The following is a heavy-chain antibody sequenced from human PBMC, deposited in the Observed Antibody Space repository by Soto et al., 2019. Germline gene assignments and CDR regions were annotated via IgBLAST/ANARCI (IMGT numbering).Heavy chain of an antibody. CDR2: IWYDGSNK. J-gene: IGHJ6*02. Sequence: PGGSLRLSCAAAGFTFSSYGMHWVRQAPVKGMDWVAVIWYDGSNKYYSDSVKGRFTISRDNSKNTLYLQMNSLISEDTAVYYCAIDVVVVPAAIPYYYYCLDVWGQGTTVTVSS. CDR3: AIDVVVVPAAIPYYYYCLDV. D-gene: IGHD2-2*01. V-gene: IGHV3-33*01. CDR1: GFTFSSYG.